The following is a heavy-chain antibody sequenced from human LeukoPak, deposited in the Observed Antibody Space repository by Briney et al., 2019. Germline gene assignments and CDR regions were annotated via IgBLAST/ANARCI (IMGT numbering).Heavy chain of an antibody. Sequence: GGSLRLSCAASGFTFSSYAMSWVRQAPGKGLEWVSAISGSGGSTYYADSVKGRFTISRDNSKNSLYLQMNSLRAEDTAVYYCARVWRTIFGVVIASQFDYWGQGTLVTVSS. J-gene: IGHJ4*02. CDR2: ISGSGGST. CDR3: ARVWRTIFGVVIASQFDY. D-gene: IGHD3-3*01. V-gene: IGHV3-23*01. CDR1: GFTFSSYA.